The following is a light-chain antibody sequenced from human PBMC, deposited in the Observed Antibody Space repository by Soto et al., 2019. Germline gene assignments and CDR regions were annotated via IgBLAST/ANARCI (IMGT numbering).Light chain of an antibody. J-gene: IGKJ2*01. CDR2: GAS. CDR3: QQYKNWYS. Sequence: EIVMTQSPATLSVSPGERATLSCRASQSVSSNLAWYQQKPGQAPRLLIYGASTRATGIADRFSGSGSGTEFTLTISSLQSEDFAVYYCQQYKNWYSFGQGTKLEIK. V-gene: IGKV3-15*01. CDR1: QSVSSN.